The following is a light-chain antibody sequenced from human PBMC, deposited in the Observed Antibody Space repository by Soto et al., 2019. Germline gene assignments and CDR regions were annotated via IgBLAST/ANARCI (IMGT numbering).Light chain of an antibody. J-gene: IGKJ1*01. CDR3: QQYNSYSPE. CDR2: DAS. CDR1: QTINSW. V-gene: IGKV1-5*01. Sequence: DIQMTQSPSTLSASVGDRVTITFRASQTINSWLAWYQQKPGKAPKLLIYDASSLESGVPSRFSGSGSGTEFTLTISSLQPDDFATYYCQQYNSYSPEFGQGTKVDIK.